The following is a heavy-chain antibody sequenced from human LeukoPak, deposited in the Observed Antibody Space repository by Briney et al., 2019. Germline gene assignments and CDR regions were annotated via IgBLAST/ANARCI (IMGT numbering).Heavy chain of an antibody. D-gene: IGHD1-1*01. CDR3: ARDGTGTTKFDY. V-gene: IGHV1-46*01. CDR2: INPSGGST. CDR1: GYTFTSYY. Sequence: ASVKVSCKASGYTFTSYYMHWVRQAPGQGLEWMGIINPSGGSTSYAQKFQGRVTMTRDTSTSTVYTELSSLRSEDTTVYYCARDGTGTTKFDYWGQGTLVTVSS. J-gene: IGHJ4*02.